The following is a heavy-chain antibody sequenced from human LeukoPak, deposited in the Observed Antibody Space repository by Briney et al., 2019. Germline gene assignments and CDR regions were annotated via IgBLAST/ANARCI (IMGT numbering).Heavy chain of an antibody. CDR2: ISGSGGST. J-gene: IGHJ4*02. Sequence: PGGSLRLSCAISGFTFSSYAMRWVRQAPGKGLEWVSAISGSGGSTYYADSVKGRFTISRDNSKNTLYLQMNSLRAEDTAVYYCAEGVVPTAMVPYYFDYWGQGTLVTVSS. D-gene: IGHD5-18*01. V-gene: IGHV3-23*01. CDR1: GFTFSSYA. CDR3: AEGVVPTAMVPYYFDY.